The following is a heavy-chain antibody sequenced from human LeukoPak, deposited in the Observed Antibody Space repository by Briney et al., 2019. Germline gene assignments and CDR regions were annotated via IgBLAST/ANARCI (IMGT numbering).Heavy chain of an antibody. CDR1: GYTFTGYY. J-gene: IGHJ1*01. V-gene: IGHV1-2*02. CDR2: INPNSGVT. D-gene: IGHD5-18*01. Sequence: ASVKVSCKASGYTFTGYYMHWGRQAPGQGVEWRGWINPNSGVTNYAQKFQGRVTMTRDTSNSTAYMELRSLRPEDTAVYYCARGERGYRYGFEYFQRWGQGTLVTVSS. CDR3: ARGERGYRYGFEYFQR.